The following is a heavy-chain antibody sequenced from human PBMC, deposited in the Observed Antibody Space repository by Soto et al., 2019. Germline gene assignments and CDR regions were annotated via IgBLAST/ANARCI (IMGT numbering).Heavy chain of an antibody. D-gene: IGHD2-2*01. Sequence: QVQLQQWGAGLLKPSETLSITCAVYGGSFSGYYWSWIRQPPGKGLEWIGEIYHSGSTNDNPSLPGRVTISLDTSKSHFSLRLTSVTAADTAVYYCARGRAGVVASSMSYDYYYLDGWDNGTTVTVSS. CDR3: ARGRAGVVASSMSYDYYYLDG. J-gene: IGHJ6*03. CDR2: IYHSGST. V-gene: IGHV4-34*01. CDR1: GGSFSGYY.